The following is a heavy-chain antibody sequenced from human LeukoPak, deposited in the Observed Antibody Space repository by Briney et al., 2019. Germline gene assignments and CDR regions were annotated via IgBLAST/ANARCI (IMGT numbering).Heavy chain of an antibody. J-gene: IGHJ5*02. D-gene: IGHD6-19*01. Sequence: SETLSLTCTVSGGSISSSSYYWGWIRQPPGKGLEWIGSIYYSGSTYYNLSLKSRVTISVDTSKNQFSLKLSSVTAADTAVYYCARDSSGTLNWFDPWGQGTLVTVSS. CDR1: GGSISSSSYY. V-gene: IGHV4-39*07. CDR3: ARDSSGTLNWFDP. CDR2: IYYSGST.